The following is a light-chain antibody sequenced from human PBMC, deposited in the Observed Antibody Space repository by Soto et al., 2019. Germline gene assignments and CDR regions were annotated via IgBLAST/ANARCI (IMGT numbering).Light chain of an antibody. V-gene: IGKV3-20*01. CDR1: QSVSTRS. Sequence: IVLTQSPGTLSLSPGERATVSCRASQSVSTRSLAWYQQKPGQAPRLLISGASSRAADIPDRFSGSGSGTDFTLTINRLEPEDFAVYYCQQYDSSPRTFGQGTKV. CDR2: GAS. CDR3: QQYDSSPRT. J-gene: IGKJ1*01.